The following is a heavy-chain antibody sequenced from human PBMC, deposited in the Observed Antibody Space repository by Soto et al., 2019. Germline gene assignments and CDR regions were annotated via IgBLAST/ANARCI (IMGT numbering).Heavy chain of an antibody. CDR2: IYYSGSS. Sequence: SETLSLTCTVSGGSISGDYYWSWIRQSPEKGLEWIGYIYYSGSSYSNPALQSRLSMSLDTSKNQFSLKLRSVTAADTAVYYCAREFIYGDYDYWGQGTLVTVSS. J-gene: IGHJ4*02. V-gene: IGHV4-30-4*08. D-gene: IGHD4-17*01. CDR1: GGSISGDYY. CDR3: AREFIYGDYDY.